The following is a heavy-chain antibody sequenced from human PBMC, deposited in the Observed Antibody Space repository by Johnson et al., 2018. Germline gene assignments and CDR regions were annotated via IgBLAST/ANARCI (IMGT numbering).Heavy chain of an antibody. CDR3: AKESGYYDRSGHYYYYGMDV. CDR1: GFTFSSYG. Sequence: QVQLGESGGGVVQPGRSLRLSCAASGFTFSSYGMHWVRQAPGKGLEWVAGISYDGSNKYYADAVKGRFTISRDNYKNTLYLQMNSLRAEDTAGYYCAKESGYYDRSGHYYYYGMDVWGQGTTVTVSS. J-gene: IGHJ6*02. CDR2: ISYDGSNK. V-gene: IGHV3-30*18. D-gene: IGHD3-22*01.